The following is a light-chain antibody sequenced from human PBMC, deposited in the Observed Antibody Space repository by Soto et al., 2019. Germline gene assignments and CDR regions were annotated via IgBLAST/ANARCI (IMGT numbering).Light chain of an antibody. J-gene: IGKJ1*01. CDR3: QQYVSSPWT. Sequence: EIVLTQSPGTLSLSPGERATLSRRASQSLSSPYLAWYQQKPGQAPRLLMYGASNRATGIPDRFSGSGSGTDFTLTISRLEPEDFAVYYCQQYVSSPWTFGQGTKVEVK. CDR2: GAS. V-gene: IGKV3-20*01. CDR1: QSLSSPY.